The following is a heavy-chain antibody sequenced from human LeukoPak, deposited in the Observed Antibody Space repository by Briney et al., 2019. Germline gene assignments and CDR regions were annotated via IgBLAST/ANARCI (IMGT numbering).Heavy chain of an antibody. V-gene: IGHV3-30*03. CDR1: GFTFNTYG. CDR2: ISYDERNK. CDR3: AIGAVYCTSPKYPTGSAPSCFAH. D-gene: IGHD2-2*01. J-gene: IGHJ4*02. Sequence: GRSLRLSCEASGFTFNTYGMHWVRQATGKGLEWLAVISYDERNKYYADSVKGRFTISRDNSKNTLYLQMSSLGPEDTAVYYCAIGAVYCTSPKYPTGSAPSCFAHWGQGTLVTVSS.